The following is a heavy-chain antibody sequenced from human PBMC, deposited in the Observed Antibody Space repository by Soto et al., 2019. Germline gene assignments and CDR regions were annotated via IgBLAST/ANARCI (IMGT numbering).Heavy chain of an antibody. V-gene: IGHV4-30-4*01. J-gene: IGHJ4*02. CDR2: IYYSGST. CDR1: GGSISSGDYY. CDR3: AREGDYYDSSGYYRPIGY. Sequence: PSETLSLTCTVSGGSISSGDYYWSWIRQPPGKGLEWIGYIYYSGSTYYNPSLKSRVTISVDTSKNQFSLKLSSVTAADTAVYYCAREGDYYDSSGYYRPIGYWGQGTLVTVSS. D-gene: IGHD3-22*01.